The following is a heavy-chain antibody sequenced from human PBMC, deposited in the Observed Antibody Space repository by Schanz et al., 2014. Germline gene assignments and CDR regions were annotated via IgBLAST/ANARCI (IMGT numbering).Heavy chain of an antibody. J-gene: IGHJ3*02. Sequence: QVQLVQSGAEVKKPGASVKVSCKASGYTFTSYYMHWVRQAPGQGLEWMGIINPSGGSTSYAQKFQGRVTMTRDTSTSTVYMELSSLRSEDTAVYYCVTEKRMESGTWAKAFDIWGQGTIVTVSS. D-gene: IGHD3-3*01. CDR2: INPSGGST. V-gene: IGHV1-46*01. CDR3: VTEKRMESGTWAKAFDI. CDR1: GYTFTSYY.